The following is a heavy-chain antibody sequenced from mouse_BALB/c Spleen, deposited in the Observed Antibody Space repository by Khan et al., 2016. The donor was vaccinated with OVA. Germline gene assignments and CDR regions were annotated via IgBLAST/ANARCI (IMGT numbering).Heavy chain of an antibody. D-gene: IGHD1-1*01. CDR2: IYPGTGST. CDR3: ERDYSSIYYFDY. CDR1: GYTFTSYW. Sequence: QVQLKESGADLVKPGASVKLSCKTSGYTFTSYWIHWVKQRSGQGLEWIARIYPGTGSTYSNEKFKGKATLTADKSSSTAYMQLSSLQSEASAVXCCERDYSSIYYFDYWGQGTTLTVSS. V-gene: IGHV1-76*01. J-gene: IGHJ2*01.